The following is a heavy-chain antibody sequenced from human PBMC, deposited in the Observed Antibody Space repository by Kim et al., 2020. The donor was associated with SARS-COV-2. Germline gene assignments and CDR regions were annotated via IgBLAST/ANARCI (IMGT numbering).Heavy chain of an antibody. CDR1: GGSLSGHY. Sequence: SETLSLTCGVSGGSLSGHYWTWIRQAPGKGLEWIGEVTVVGCTRSNPSLQSRVSMSVEASKTHFSLNLTSLTAADTAVYYCSRGSRHTGSHHFYYYSMEVWGQGTTVTVSS. D-gene: IGHD1-26*01. CDR2: VTVVGCT. CDR3: SRGSRHTGSHHFYYYSMEV. V-gene: IGHV4-34*01. J-gene: IGHJ6*02.